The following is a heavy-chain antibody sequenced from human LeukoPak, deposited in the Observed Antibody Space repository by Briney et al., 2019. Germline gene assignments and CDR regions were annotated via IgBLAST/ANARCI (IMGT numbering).Heavy chain of an antibody. CDR3: ARSYSGSGSPEY. Sequence: ASVKVSCKASGYTFTGYYMHWVRQAPGQGLEWMGWINPNSGGTKYAQKFQGRVTMTRDTSISTAYMELSRLRSDDTAVYYCARSYSGSGSPEYWGQGTLVTVSS. D-gene: IGHD3-10*01. V-gene: IGHV1-2*02. CDR2: INPNSGGT. J-gene: IGHJ4*02. CDR1: GYTFTGYY.